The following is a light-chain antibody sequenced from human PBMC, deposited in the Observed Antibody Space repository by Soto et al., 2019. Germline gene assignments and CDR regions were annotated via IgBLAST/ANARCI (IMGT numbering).Light chain of an antibody. CDR1: QSLVHSDGYTY. CDR2: RVS. CDR3: MQGTHWPPIT. J-gene: IGKJ5*01. V-gene: IGKV2-30*02. Sequence: EVVLTQSPPSRPVPLGQPASISCRSGQSLVHSDGYTYLSLFHQRPGQSPRRLIYRVSNRDSGVPNRFSGSGSGTDFTLRISSLEDEDAGLFYCMQGTHWPPITFGQGTRLEIK.